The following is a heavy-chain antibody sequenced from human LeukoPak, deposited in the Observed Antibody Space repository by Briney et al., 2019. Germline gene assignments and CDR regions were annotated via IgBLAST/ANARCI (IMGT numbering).Heavy chain of an antibody. D-gene: IGHD3-10*01. J-gene: IGHJ4*02. CDR1: GGSSSGYY. CDR3: ASRLLWFGELPRY. Sequence: SSETLSLTCAVYGGSSSGYYCSWIRQPPGKGLEWIGEINHSGSTNYNSSLKSRVTISLDTSENHFTLKLRSVTAADTAVYYCASRLLWFGELPRYWGPGTLVTVSS. V-gene: IGHV4-34*01. CDR2: INHSGST.